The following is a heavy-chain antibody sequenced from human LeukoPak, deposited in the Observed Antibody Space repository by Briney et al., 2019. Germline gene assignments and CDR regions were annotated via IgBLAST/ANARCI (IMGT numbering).Heavy chain of an antibody. CDR3: ARDASELELQAFDI. J-gene: IGHJ3*02. V-gene: IGHV4-30-4*08. Sequence: SQTLSLTCTVSGGSISSGDYYWRWLRQPPGQGLEWIGYIYYSGSTYYNPSLKSRVTISVDTSKNQFSLKLSSVTAADTAVYYCARDASELELQAFDIWGQGTMVTVSS. CDR2: IYYSGST. D-gene: IGHD1-7*01. CDR1: GGSISSGDYY.